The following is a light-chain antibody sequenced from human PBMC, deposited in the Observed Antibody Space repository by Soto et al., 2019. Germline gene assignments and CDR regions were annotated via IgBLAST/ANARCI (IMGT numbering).Light chain of an antibody. J-gene: IGKJ2*01. CDR1: QNVNNNY. CDR3: QQYGSSPGT. Sequence: DIVLTQSPGTLSLSPGERATLSCRASQNVNNNYLAWYQQKPGQAPRLLIRGASSRATGLPDRFSGSGSGTAFTRTLCRLEPEDFAVYYCQQYGSSPGTFGQGTKLEIK. CDR2: GAS. V-gene: IGKV3-20*01.